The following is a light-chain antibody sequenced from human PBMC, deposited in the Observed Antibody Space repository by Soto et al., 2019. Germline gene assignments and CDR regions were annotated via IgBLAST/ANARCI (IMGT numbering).Light chain of an antibody. CDR2: GAS. V-gene: IGKV3-20*01. CDR1: QSISSNF. J-gene: IGKJ1*01. CDR3: QQYGGSPRT. Sequence: EIVMTQSPATLSLSPGEGATLSCRASQSISSNFLAWYQQKRGQAPRLLIHGASNRATGIPDRFSGSGSGTDFTLTITRLEPEDFAVYYCQQYGGSPRTFGQGTKVDIK.